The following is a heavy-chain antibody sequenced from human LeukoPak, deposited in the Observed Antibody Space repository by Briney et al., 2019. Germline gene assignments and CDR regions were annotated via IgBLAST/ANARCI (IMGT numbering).Heavy chain of an antibody. CDR3: ARAFCSGGSCYSGFDY. CDR2: IYTSGST. Sequence: SETLSLTCTVSGGSISSYYWSWIRQPAGKGLEWLGRIYTSGSTNYNPSLKSRVTMSVDTSKNQFSLKLSSVTAADTAVYYCARAFCSGGSCYSGFDYWGQGTLVTVSS. J-gene: IGHJ4*02. V-gene: IGHV4-4*07. CDR1: GGSISSYY. D-gene: IGHD2-15*01.